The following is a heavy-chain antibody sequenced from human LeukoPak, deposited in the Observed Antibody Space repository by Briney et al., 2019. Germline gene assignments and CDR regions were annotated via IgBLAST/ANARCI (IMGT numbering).Heavy chain of an antibody. Sequence: SETLSLTCTVSGGSISSGGYYWSWIRQPPGKGLEWTGYIYHSGSTYYNSSLKSRVTISVDRSKNQFSLKLSSVTAADTAVYYCARGGGSYYDSSGYPRGYFDYWGQGTLVTVSS. V-gene: IGHV4-30-2*01. D-gene: IGHD3-22*01. CDR3: ARGGGSYYDSSGYPRGYFDY. J-gene: IGHJ4*02. CDR1: GGSISSGGYY. CDR2: IYHSGST.